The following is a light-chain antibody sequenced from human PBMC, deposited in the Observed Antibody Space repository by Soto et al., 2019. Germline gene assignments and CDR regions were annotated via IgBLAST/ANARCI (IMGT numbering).Light chain of an antibody. J-gene: IGKJ2*01. CDR2: GAS. CDR3: HQYGSLYT. V-gene: IGKV3-20*01. CDR1: QSVSSSY. Sequence: EIVLTQSPGTLSLSPGERATLSCRASQSVSSSYLVWYQQKPGQAPRLLIDGASSRATGIPDRFSGNGSGTDLTLTISRMEPEDFVVDYCHQYGSLYTFGQGTKLEIK.